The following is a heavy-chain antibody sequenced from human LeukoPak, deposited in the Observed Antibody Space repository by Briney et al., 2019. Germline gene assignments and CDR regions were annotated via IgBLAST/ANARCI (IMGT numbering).Heavy chain of an antibody. V-gene: IGHV1-8*01. Sequence: ASVKVSCKASGYTFTSFDINWVRQATGQGLEWMGWMNPNSGNTGYAQKFQGRVTMTRNTSIGTAYMELSSLRSEDTAVYYCARHYYDSSGYYFSDPWGQGTLVTVSS. CDR1: GYTFTSFD. D-gene: IGHD3-22*01. J-gene: IGHJ5*02. CDR2: MNPNSGNT. CDR3: ARHYYDSSGYYFSDP.